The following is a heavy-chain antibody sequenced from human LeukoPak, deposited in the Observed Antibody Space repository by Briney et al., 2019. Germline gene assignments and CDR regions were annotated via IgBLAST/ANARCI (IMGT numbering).Heavy chain of an antibody. J-gene: IGHJ4*02. Sequence: ASVKVSCKASGYTFTSYGISWVRQAPGQGLEWMGWISAYNGNTNYAQKLQGRVTMTTDTSTSTAYMELRSLRSDDTAAYYCARDLDYGDYVNYFDYWGQGTLVTVSS. D-gene: IGHD4-17*01. CDR2: ISAYNGNT. CDR3: ARDLDYGDYVNYFDY. CDR1: GYTFTSYG. V-gene: IGHV1-18*01.